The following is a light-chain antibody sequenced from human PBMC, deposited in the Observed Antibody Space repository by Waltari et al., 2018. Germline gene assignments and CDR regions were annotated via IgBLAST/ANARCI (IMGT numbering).Light chain of an antibody. J-gene: IGLJ2*01. V-gene: IGLV3-21*02. CDR1: NIEAKS. Sequence: SYVLTQPHSVSVAPGQTARITCGGDNIEAKSVHWYQQEPGQAPVVVVFDDSDRPSGIPERFSGANSGNTATLTISRVEGGDEADYFCQVWDSSGDLLVIFGGGTKLTVL. CDR3: QVWDSSGDLLVI. CDR2: DDS.